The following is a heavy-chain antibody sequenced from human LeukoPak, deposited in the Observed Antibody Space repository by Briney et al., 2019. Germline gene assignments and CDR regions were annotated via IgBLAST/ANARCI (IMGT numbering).Heavy chain of an antibody. V-gene: IGHV3-30-3*01. CDR3: AKDHYWSIDY. Sequence: GGSLRLSCAASGFTFSNYAMYWVRQAPGKGLEWVAVISYDENNKYYTDSVKGRFTISRDNSKNTLYLQMNSLRAEDTGVYYCAKDHYWSIDYWGRGTLVTVSS. J-gene: IGHJ4*02. CDR1: GFTFSNYA. D-gene: IGHD3-3*01. CDR2: ISYDENNK.